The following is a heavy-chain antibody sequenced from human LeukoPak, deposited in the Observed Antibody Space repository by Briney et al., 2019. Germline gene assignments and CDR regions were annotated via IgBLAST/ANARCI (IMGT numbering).Heavy chain of an antibody. CDR3: ARGIAAPTTYFDY. CDR1: GYTFTSYS. V-gene: IGHV1-46*01. D-gene: IGHD6-13*01. J-gene: IGHJ4*02. CDR2: FNPNGGST. Sequence: ASVKVSCKASGYTFTSYSIHWVRQAPGQGIEWMGIFNPNGGSTSYAQKFQGRVTMTGDTSTSTVYMELTSLRSEDTAVYYCARGIAAPTTYFDYWGQGALVTVSS.